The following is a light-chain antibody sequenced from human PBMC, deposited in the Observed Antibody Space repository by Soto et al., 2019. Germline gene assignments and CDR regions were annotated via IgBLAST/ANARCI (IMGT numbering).Light chain of an antibody. CDR2: GAS. CDR3: QQYNNWRT. J-gene: IGKJ1*01. CDR1: QSITNN. V-gene: IGKV3-15*01. Sequence: EIVLTQSPGTLSLSPGERATLSCRASQSITNNYLAWYQQKPGRAPRLLIYGASTRATGIPARFSGSGSGTEFTLTISSLQSEDFAVYYCQQYNNWRTFGQGTKVEIK.